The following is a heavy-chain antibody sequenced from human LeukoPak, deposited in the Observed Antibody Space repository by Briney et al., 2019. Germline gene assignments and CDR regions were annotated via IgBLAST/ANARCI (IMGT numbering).Heavy chain of an antibody. CDR1: GGSFSGYY. CDR3: ARVSSQGTDFDY. J-gene: IGHJ4*02. D-gene: IGHD2/OR15-2a*01. Sequence: SETLSLTCAVYGGSFSGYYWSWIRQPPGKGLEWIGEINHSGSTNYNPSLKSRVTISVDTSKNQFSLKLSSVTAADTAVYYCARVSSQGTDFDYWGQGTLATGSS. CDR2: INHSGST. V-gene: IGHV4-34*01.